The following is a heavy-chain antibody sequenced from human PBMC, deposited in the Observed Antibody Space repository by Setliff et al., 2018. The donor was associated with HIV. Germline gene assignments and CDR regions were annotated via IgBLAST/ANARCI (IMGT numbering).Heavy chain of an antibody. D-gene: IGHD3-3*01. Sequence: TSETLSLTCAVYGGSFSDYYWSWIRQPPGKGLEWIGEINHSGSTNYNASLKSRVIISGDTSKKQFSLRLSSVTVADTAVYYCARDRRSIFGVDTKNWFDPWGQGTLVTVSS. CDR1: GGSFSDYY. CDR3: ARDRRSIFGVDTKNWFDP. J-gene: IGHJ5*02. V-gene: IGHV4-34*01. CDR2: INHSGST.